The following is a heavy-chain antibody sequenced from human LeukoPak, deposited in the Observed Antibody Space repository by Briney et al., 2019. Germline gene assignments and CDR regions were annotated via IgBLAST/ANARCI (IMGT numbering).Heavy chain of an antibody. CDR2: IYYSGST. CDR1: GGSISSSSYY. J-gene: IGHJ5*02. CDR3: ARLERRWFDP. Sequence: SETLSLTCTVSGGSISSSSYYWGWIRQPPGKGLEWIGSIYYSGSTYYNPSLKSLVTISVDTSKNQFSLKLSSVTAADTAVYYCARLERRWFDPWGQGTLVTVSS. V-gene: IGHV4-39*01.